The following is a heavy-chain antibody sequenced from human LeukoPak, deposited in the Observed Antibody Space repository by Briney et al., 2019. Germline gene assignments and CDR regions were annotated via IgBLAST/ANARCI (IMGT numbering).Heavy chain of an antibody. J-gene: IGHJ3*02. CDR2: IYHSGST. D-gene: IGHD3-22*01. V-gene: IGHV4-30-2*01. Sequence: SETLSLTCTVSGGSISSGGYYWSWIRQPPGKGPEWIGYIYHSGSTYYNPSLKSRVTISVDRPKNQFSLKLSSVTAADTAVYYCARAASYYYDSSGYSSDAFDIWGQGTMVTVSS. CDR1: GGSISSGGYY. CDR3: ARAASYYYDSSGYSSDAFDI.